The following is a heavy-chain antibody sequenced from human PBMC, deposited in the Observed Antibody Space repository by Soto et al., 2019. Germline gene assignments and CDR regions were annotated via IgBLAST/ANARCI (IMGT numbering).Heavy chain of an antibody. D-gene: IGHD2-15*01. CDR1: GFTFSNYA. CDR2: ISNDGNND. J-gene: IGHJ6*02. Sequence: GGSLRLSCAASGFTFSNYAIHWVRQAPGRGLEWLALISNDGNNDIYADSLKGRVTFSRDSSNNKVFLQMDSLRTEDTAVYYCARNRAIVVYGMDVWGQGTTVTVSS. CDR3: ARNRAIVVYGMDV. V-gene: IGHV3-30-3*01.